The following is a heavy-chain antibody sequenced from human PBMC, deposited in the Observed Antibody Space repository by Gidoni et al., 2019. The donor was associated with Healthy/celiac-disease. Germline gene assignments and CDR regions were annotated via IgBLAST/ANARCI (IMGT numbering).Heavy chain of an antibody. CDR3: ASQNYDFWSGYSADFDY. V-gene: IGHV4-39*01. Sequence: QLQLQESGPGLVKPSETLSLTCTVSGGSIRSSSSYWGWIRQPPGKGLEWIGSIYYSGSTYYNPSLKSRVTISVDTSKNQFSLKLSSVTAADTAVYYCASQNYDFWSGYSADFDYWGQGTLVTVSS. D-gene: IGHD3-3*01. J-gene: IGHJ4*02. CDR2: IYYSGST. CDR1: GGSIRSSSSY.